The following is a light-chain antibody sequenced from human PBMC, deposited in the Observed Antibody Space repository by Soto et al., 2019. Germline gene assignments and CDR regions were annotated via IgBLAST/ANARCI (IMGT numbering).Light chain of an antibody. V-gene: IGLV2-14*01. J-gene: IGLJ2*01. CDR3: SSYTSSSPVV. CDR1: SSDVGGYNY. Sequence: QSVLTQPASVSGSPGQSITIYCTGTSSDVGGYNYVSWYQQHPGKAPKLMIYEVSNRPSGVSNRFSGYKSGNTASLTISGLQAEDEADYYCSSYTSSSPVVFGGGTKLTVL. CDR2: EVS.